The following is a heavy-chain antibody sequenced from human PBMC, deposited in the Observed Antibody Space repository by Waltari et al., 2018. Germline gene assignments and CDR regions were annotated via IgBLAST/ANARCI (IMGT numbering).Heavy chain of an antibody. CDR3: ATPLGPEVIAAATTDY. CDR1: GFTFSSYD. Sequence: EVQLLESGGGLVQPGGSLRLSCEASGFTFSSYDLSWVRPAQGKGLEWVSAISGSGGSTYYADSVKGRFTISRDNSKNTLYLQMNSLRAEDTAVYYCATPLGPEVIAAATTDYWGQGTLVTVSS. CDR2: ISGSGGST. V-gene: IGHV3-23*01. D-gene: IGHD6-13*01. J-gene: IGHJ4*02.